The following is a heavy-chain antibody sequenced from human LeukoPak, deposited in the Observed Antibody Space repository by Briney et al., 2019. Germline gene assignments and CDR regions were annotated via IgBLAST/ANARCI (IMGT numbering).Heavy chain of an antibody. CDR3: ARRGYSFGLAP. D-gene: IGHD5-18*01. CDR2: IKEDGSEK. V-gene: IGHV3-7*01. CDR1: GFTFSRYW. J-gene: IGHJ5*02. Sequence: GGSLRLSCAGSGFTFSRYWMSWVRQAPGKGLEWVANIKEDGSEKYYVDSVKGRFTISRDNAKNSLSLQMNSLRAEDTAVYFCARRGYSFGLAPWGQGTLVTVAS.